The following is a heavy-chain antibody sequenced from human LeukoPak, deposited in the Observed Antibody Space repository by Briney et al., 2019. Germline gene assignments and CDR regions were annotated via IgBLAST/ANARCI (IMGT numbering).Heavy chain of an antibody. CDR1: GGSISSTNYH. CDR3: ARRGNSSSRGGSFEY. V-gene: IGHV4-39*01. Sequence: PSETLSLTCTVSGGSISSTNYHWGWIRQPPGRGLEWIGSIYYSGNTYYHPSLSSRVTISIDTSKKQFSLNLRSVTAADMAIYYCARRGNSSSRGGSFEYWGQGTLVAVSS. CDR2: IYYSGNT. D-gene: IGHD6-6*01. J-gene: IGHJ4*02.